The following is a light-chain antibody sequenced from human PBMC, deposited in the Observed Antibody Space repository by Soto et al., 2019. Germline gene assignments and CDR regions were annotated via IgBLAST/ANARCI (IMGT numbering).Light chain of an antibody. CDR1: QSIGTS. J-gene: IGKJ2*01. CDR2: AAS. CDR3: QQPYTTPHT. Sequence: DIQMTQSPSSLSASVGDRVTITCRASQSIGTSLNWYQQKPGKVPKLLIYAASSLQSGVPSGFSGSGSGTDFTLAISSLQPVDFATYYCQQPYTTPHTFGQGTKLEIK. V-gene: IGKV1-39*01.